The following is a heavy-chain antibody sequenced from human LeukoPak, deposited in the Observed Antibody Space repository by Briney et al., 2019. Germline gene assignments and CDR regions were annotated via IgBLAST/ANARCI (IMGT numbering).Heavy chain of an antibody. CDR2: ISGSGGST. V-gene: IGHV3-23*01. CDR1: GFTFSSYA. Sequence: GGSLRLSCAASGFTFSSYAMSWVRQAPGKGLEWVSAISGSGGSTYYADSVKGRFTISRDNSKNTLYLQMNSLRAEDTAVYYCAREGWSTVTGPNAFDIWGQGTMVTVSS. J-gene: IGHJ3*02. CDR3: AREGWSTVTGPNAFDI. D-gene: IGHD4-17*01.